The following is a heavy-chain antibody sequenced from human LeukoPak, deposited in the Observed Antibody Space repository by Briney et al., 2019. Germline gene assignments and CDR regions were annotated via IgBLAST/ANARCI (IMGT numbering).Heavy chain of an antibody. D-gene: IGHD2-8*01. CDR2: ISSYNCKT. CDR3: ARAKLGYCTNGVCYSTWFDP. Sequence: GSVTVSCKASGYTFTTYGISWVRQAPGQGVEWMGWISSYNCKTHYAQKLQGRVTMTTDTSTSTAYMELRSLRSDDTAVYYCARAKLGYCTNGVCYSTWFDPWGQGTLVTVSS. V-gene: IGHV1-18*01. J-gene: IGHJ5*02. CDR1: GYTFTTYG.